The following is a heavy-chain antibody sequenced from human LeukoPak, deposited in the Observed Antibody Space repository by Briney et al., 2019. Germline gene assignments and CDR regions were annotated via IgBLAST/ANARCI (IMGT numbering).Heavy chain of an antibody. J-gene: IGHJ4*02. CDR1: GFTFSNYA. CDR3: ARDFHYGSGSFDY. CDR2: ITSGGTT. Sequence: GGSLRLSCAASGFTFSNYAMTWVRQAPGKGLQWVSAITSGGTTYYADFVKGRLTISRDNSKETLYLQMNSLRAEDTAVYYCARDFHYGSGSFDYWGQGTLVTVSS. D-gene: IGHD3-10*01. V-gene: IGHV3-23*01.